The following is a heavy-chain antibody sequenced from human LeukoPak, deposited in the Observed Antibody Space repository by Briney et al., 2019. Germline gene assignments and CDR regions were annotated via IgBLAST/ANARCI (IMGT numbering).Heavy chain of an antibody. J-gene: IGHJ2*01. CDR3: ARAEDDYGGKVGTWYFDL. Sequence: SSVKVSCKASGGTFSSYAISWVRQAPGQGIDWMGRIIPILGVANYAQKFQGRVTITADKSTSTAFIELSTLRSEDTGVYYCARAEDDYGGKVGTWYFDLWGRGTLVTVSS. D-gene: IGHD4-23*01. CDR2: IIPILGVA. V-gene: IGHV1-69*04. CDR1: GGTFSSYA.